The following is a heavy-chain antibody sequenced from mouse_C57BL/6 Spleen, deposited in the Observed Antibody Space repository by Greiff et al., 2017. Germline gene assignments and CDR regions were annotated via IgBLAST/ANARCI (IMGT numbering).Heavy chain of an antibody. D-gene: IGHD1-1*01. J-gene: IGHJ2*01. CDR3: ARLSLYGSRNFDY. CDR2: IYPGDGDT. Sequence: VQLQQSGAELVKPGASVKISCKASGYAFSSYWLNWVKPRPGKGLEWIGQIYPGDGDTNYNGTFKGKATLTADKSSSTAYMQLSSLTSEDSAVYFCARLSLYGSRNFDYWGQGTTLTVSS. V-gene: IGHV1-80*01. CDR1: GYAFSSYW.